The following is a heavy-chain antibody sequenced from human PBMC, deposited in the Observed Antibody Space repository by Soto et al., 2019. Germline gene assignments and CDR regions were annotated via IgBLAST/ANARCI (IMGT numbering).Heavy chain of an antibody. D-gene: IGHD6-19*01. Sequence: GASVKVSCKVSGYTLTELSMHWVRQAPGKGLEWRGGFDPEDGETIYAQKFQGRVTMTEDTSTDTAYMELSSLRSEDTAVYYCATGVAVAGKLGFDPWGQGTLVTVSS. CDR1: GYTLTELS. J-gene: IGHJ5*02. CDR3: ATGVAVAGKLGFDP. V-gene: IGHV1-24*01. CDR2: FDPEDGET.